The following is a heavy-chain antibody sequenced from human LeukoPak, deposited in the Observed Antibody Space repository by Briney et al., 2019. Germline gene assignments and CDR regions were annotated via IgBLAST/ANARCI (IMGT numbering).Heavy chain of an antibody. CDR3: ARGDAFSGDH. CDR1: GFSFTNFW. Sequence: PGGSLRLSCAVAGFSFTNFWMSWVRQAPGRGLEWVANIHPEGNEKYHVESVKGRFTISIDNTKNLLFLQMNGLRVEDTAVYYCARGDAFSGDHWGQGTLVTVSS. V-gene: IGHV3-7*04. CDR2: IHPEGNEK. J-gene: IGHJ4*02.